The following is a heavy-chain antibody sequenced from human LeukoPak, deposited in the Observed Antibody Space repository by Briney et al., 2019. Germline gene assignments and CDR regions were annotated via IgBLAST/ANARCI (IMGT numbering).Heavy chain of an antibody. CDR3: ARDKVTY. CDR2: INMDGSEK. CDR1: GFTFSNYW. V-gene: IGHV3-7*01. J-gene: IGHJ4*02. Sequence: GGSLRLSCAASGFTFSNYWMSWVRQAPGKGLEWVAHINMDGSEKYYVDSVKGRFTMSRDNAKNSLYLQMNSLRVEDTAVYYCARDKVTYWGQGTLVTVSS.